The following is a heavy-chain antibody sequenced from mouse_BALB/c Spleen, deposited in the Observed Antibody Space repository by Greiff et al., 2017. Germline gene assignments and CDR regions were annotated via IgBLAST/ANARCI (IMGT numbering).Heavy chain of an antibody. D-gene: IGHD2-1*01. CDR3: ARDGNRAMDY. Sequence: EVQLVESGPGLVKPSQSLSLTCSVTGYSITSGYYWNWIRQFPGNKLEWMGYISYDGSNNYNPSLKNRISITRDTSKNQFFLKLNSVTTEDTATYYCARDGNRAMDYWGQGTSVTVSS. CDR2: ISYDGSN. V-gene: IGHV3-6*01. CDR1: GYSITSGYY. J-gene: IGHJ4*01.